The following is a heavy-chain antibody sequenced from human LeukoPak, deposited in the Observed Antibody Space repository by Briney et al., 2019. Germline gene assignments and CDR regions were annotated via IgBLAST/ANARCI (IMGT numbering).Heavy chain of an antibody. J-gene: IGHJ4*02. CDR2: IYYSGST. D-gene: IGHD5-24*01. CDR3: ASPGGGYNKGDY. Sequence: PSETLSLTCTVSGGSISSSSYYWGWIRQPPGKGLEWIGSIYYSGSTYYNPSLKSRVTISVDTSKNQFSLKLSSVTAADTAVYYCASPGGGYNKGDYWGQGTLVTVSS. CDR1: GGSISSSSYY. V-gene: IGHV4-39*07.